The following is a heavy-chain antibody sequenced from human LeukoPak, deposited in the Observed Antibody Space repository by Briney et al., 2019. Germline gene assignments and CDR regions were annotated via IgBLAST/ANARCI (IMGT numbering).Heavy chain of an antibody. D-gene: IGHD3-16*01. CDR2: INQEGSEK. Sequence: GGSLRLSCAASGFTSSSYAMSWVRQAPGKGLEWVANINQEGSEKYYVDSVKGRFTIFRDNAKDSLHLQMMSLRAEDTAVYYCAKDGDGKYDSPYDYWGQGILVTVSS. CDR1: GFTSSSYA. CDR3: AKDGDGKYDSPYDY. J-gene: IGHJ4*02. V-gene: IGHV3-7*04.